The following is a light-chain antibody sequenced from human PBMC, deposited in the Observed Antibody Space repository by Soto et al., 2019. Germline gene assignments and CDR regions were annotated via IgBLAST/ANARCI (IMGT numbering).Light chain of an antibody. CDR3: QQYGSSGT. CDR2: GAS. V-gene: IGKV3-20*01. J-gene: IGKJ1*01. CDR1: QSFSNNY. Sequence: EIVLTQSPGTLSLSPGERATLSCRASQSFSNNYLAWYQQKPGQAPRLLIYGASNRATGIPDRFSGSGSGTDFTLTISRLETEDFAVYYCQQYGSSGTSGQGTKVDIX.